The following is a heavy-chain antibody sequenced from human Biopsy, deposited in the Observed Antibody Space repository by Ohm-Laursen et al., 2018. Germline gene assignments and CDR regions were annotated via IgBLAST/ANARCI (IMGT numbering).Heavy chain of an antibody. CDR3: AREGGGLLPIRLTDF. CDR2: INHRGRS. D-gene: IGHD1-26*01. V-gene: IGHV4-34*01. Sequence: SETLSLTCEVSGESFSDYYWSWIRQSPGKGLEWIGEINHRGRSSYSPSLQSRVTISVDASKNQFSLNMKSVTAADTAAYFCAREGGGLLPIRLTDFWGPGMMVTVSS. J-gene: IGHJ4*02. CDR1: GESFSDYY.